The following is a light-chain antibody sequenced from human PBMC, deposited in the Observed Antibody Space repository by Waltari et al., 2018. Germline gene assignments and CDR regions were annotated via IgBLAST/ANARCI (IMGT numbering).Light chain of an antibody. CDR1: TSNIGNTA. Sequence: QSVLTTPPWVSEAPGQRVSLPCSGSTSNIGNTASRWYRQGPGQAPNLLIFYDNLVPSGISDHFRGSKSGTLASLVISGLQSGDEAHYYCASWDDSLNGWVFGGGTKVTVL. J-gene: IGLJ3*02. CDR2: YDN. CDR3: ASWDDSLNGWV. V-gene: IGLV1-36*01.